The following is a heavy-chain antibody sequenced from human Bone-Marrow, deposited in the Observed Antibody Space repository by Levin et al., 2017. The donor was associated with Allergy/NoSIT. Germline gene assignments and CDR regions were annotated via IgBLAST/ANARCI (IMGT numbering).Heavy chain of an antibody. CDR2: INHSGST. Sequence: PSETLSLTCAVYGGSFSGYYWSWIRQPPGKGLEWIGEINHSGSTNYNPSLKSRVTISVDTSKNQFSLKLSPVTAADTAVYYCARGRGEVPAAMSNDYWGQGTLVTVSS. D-gene: IGHD2-2*01. V-gene: IGHV4-34*01. CDR1: GGSFSGYY. J-gene: IGHJ4*02. CDR3: ARGRGEVPAAMSNDY.